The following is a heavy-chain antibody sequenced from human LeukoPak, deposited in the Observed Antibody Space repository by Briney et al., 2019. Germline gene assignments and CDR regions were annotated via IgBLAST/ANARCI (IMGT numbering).Heavy chain of an antibody. Sequence: GGSLRLSCAASGFTFSSCSMNWVRQAPGKGLEWVSSISSSSSYIYYADSVKGRFTISRDNAKNSLYLQMNSLRAEDTAVYYCARDLYSYGYVGDYWGQGTLVTVSS. D-gene: IGHD5-18*01. V-gene: IGHV3-21*01. J-gene: IGHJ4*02. CDR1: GFTFSSCS. CDR2: ISSSSSYI. CDR3: ARDLYSYGYVGDY.